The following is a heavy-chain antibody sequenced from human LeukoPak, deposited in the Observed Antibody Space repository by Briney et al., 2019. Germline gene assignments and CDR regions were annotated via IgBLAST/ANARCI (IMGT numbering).Heavy chain of an antibody. J-gene: IGHJ3*02. D-gene: IGHD5-24*01. V-gene: IGHV1-24*01. Sequence: ASVKVSCKVSGYTLTELSMHWVRQAPGKGLEWMGGFDPEDGETIYAQKLQGRVTMTTDTSTSTAYMELRSLRSDDTAVYYCAGEVGGLQPDAFDIWGQGTMVTVSS. CDR3: AGEVGGLQPDAFDI. CDR1: GYTLTELS. CDR2: FDPEDGET.